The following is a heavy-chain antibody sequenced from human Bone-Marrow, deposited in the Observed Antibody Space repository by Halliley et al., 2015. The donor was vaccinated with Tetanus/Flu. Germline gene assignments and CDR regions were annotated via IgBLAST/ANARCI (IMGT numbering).Heavy chain of an antibody. V-gene: IGHV4-38-2*01. CDR3: ARGGVRYASSWYGY. CDR2: IYHSGTT. Sequence: TLSLTCAVSGYSISSGYYWGWLRQPPGKGLEWIGTIYHSGTTYYNPSLKSRATMSVDTSKNHFSLKLSSVTAADTAVFYCARGGVRYASSWYGYWGQGTLVTVSS. CDR1: GYSISSGYY. J-gene: IGHJ4*02. D-gene: IGHD6-13*01.